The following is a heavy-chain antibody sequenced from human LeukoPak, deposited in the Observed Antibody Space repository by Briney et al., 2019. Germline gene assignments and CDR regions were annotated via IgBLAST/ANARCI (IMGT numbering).Heavy chain of an antibody. CDR1: GGTFSSYA. D-gene: IGHD2-8*01. J-gene: IGHJ5*02. CDR3: ATQNCTNGVCFNWFDP. CDR2: IIPILGIA. Sequence: GASVTVSCKASGGTFSSYAISWVRQAPGQGLEWMGRIIPILGIANYAQKFQGRVTITADKSTSTAYMELSSLRSEDTAVYYCATQNCTNGVCFNWFDPWGQGTLVTVSS. V-gene: IGHV1-69*04.